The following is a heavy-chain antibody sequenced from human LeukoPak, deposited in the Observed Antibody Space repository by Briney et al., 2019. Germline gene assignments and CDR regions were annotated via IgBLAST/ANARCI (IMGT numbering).Heavy chain of an antibody. J-gene: IGHJ6*03. CDR1: GLTFSSYS. Sequence: GGSLRLSCAAPGLTFSSYSMNWVRQAPGKGLEWVSSISSSSSYIYYADSVKGRFTISRDNAKNSLYLQMNSLRAEDTAVYYCARVGIAAAVDYYYYMDVWGKGTTVTVSS. CDR2: ISSSSSYI. CDR3: ARVGIAAAVDYYYYMDV. D-gene: IGHD6-13*01. V-gene: IGHV3-21*01.